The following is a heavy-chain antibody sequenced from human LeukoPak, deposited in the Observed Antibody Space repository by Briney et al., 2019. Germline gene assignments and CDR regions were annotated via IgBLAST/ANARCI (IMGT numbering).Heavy chain of an antibody. CDR2: IWYDGSNK. Sequence: GGFLRLSCAASGFTFSSYGMPWVRQAPGKGLEWVAVIWYDGSNKYYADSVKGRFTISRDNSKNTLYLQMNSLRAEDTAVYYCARVIAAAEDAFDIWGQGTMVTVSS. J-gene: IGHJ3*02. D-gene: IGHD6-13*01. V-gene: IGHV3-33*01. CDR3: ARVIAAAEDAFDI. CDR1: GFTFSSYG.